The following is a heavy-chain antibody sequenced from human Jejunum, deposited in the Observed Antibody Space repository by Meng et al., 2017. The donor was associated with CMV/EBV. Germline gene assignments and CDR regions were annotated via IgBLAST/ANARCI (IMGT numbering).Heavy chain of an antibody. CDR2: IYYIGST. D-gene: IGHD4-23*01. CDR1: GGSISNYY. Sequence: TVSGGSISNYYWSWIRQPPGKGLEWIGYIYYIGSTNYNPSLKSRVTISVDTSKNQFSLNLSSVTAADTAVYYCARDLSADYGGHYDYWGQGTLVTVSS. J-gene: IGHJ4*02. CDR3: ARDLSADYGGHYDY. V-gene: IGHV4-59*01.